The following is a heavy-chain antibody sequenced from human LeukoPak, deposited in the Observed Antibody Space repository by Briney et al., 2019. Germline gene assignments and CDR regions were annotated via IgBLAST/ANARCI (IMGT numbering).Heavy chain of an antibody. V-gene: IGHV1-69*05. D-gene: IGHD3-22*01. CDR3: ALTLSPDYYDSSGYYLV. CDR2: IIPIFGTA. J-gene: IGHJ4*02. CDR1: GGTFSSYA. Sequence: GASVKVSCKASGGTFSSYAISWVRQAPGQGLEWMGRIIPIFGTANYAQKFQGRVTITTDESTSTAYMELSSLRSEDTAVYYCALTLSPDYYDSSGYYLVWGQGTLVTVSS.